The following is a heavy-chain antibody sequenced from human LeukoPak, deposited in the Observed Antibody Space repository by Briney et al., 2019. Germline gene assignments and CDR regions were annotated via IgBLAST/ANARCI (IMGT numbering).Heavy chain of an antibody. CDR1: GFTFSSYW. Sequence: PGGSLRLSCAASGFTFSSYWMHWVRQAPGKGLVWVSRINSDGSSTSYADSVKGRFTISRDNAKNTLYLQMNRLRAEDTAVYYCASLAPSVNYYMDVWGKGTTVTVSS. J-gene: IGHJ6*03. CDR3: ASLAPSVNYYMDV. D-gene: IGHD3-16*02. V-gene: IGHV3-74*01. CDR2: INSDGSST.